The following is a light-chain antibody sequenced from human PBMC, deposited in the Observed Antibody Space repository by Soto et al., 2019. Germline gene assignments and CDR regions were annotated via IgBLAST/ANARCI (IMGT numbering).Light chain of an antibody. CDR2: SAS. CDR1: QSISSY. CDR3: QQTYGTPLT. J-gene: IGKJ4*01. V-gene: IGKV1-39*01. Sequence: DIPMTQSPSSLSASVGDRVTITCRASQSISSYLNWYQQKPGKAPKLLIYSASSLQSGVPSRFSGSGSGTDFTLTISSLQPEDSATYCCQQTYGTPLTFGGGTKVEIK.